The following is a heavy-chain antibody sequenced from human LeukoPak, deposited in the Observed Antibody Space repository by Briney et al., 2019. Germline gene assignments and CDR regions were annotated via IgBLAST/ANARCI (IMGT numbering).Heavy chain of an antibody. CDR1: GFTFPTFR. CDR3: AKSSGYGGIDFDY. CDR2: IKEDGSDK. Sequence: GGSLRLFCAASGFTFPTFRMSWVRQAPGKGLEWVANIKEDGSDKYYVDSVKGRFTISKDNAKNSLYLQMNSLRADDTAVYYCAKSSGYGGIDFDYWGQGTLVTVSS. D-gene: IGHD4-23*01. V-gene: IGHV3-7*02. J-gene: IGHJ4*02.